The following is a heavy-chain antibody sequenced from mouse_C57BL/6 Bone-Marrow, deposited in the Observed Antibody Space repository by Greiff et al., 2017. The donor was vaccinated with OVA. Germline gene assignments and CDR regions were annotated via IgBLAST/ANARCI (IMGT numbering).Heavy chain of an antibody. CDR3: ARGDYYGSSYFDY. CDR2: IHPTDGYT. CDR1: GYTFTSYW. V-gene: IGHV1-7*01. D-gene: IGHD1-1*01. J-gene: IGHJ2*01. Sequence: VQVVQPGAELAQPGASVKLSCKASGYTFTSYWMPWVNQRPVQGLAWIGNIHPTDGYTQYNQKFKDKATLTADKSSRTAYMQLSSLTYEDSAVEYCARGDYYGSSYFDYWGQGTTLTVSS.